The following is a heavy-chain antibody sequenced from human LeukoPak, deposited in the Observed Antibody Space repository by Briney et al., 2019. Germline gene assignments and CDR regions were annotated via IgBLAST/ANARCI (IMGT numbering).Heavy chain of an antibody. D-gene: IGHD5-24*01. J-gene: IGHJ5*02. CDR1: GFTFSSYW. CDR2: IKTDGSQI. Sequence: PGGSLRLSCVASGFTFSSYWMTWVRQAPGKGLEWVANIKTDGSQIYYVDSVKGRLTISRDNAKNSLYLQMNSLRAEDTAVYYCARDNSVRDEAWWFNPWGQGTLVTVSS. CDR3: ARDNSVRDEAWWFNP. V-gene: IGHV3-7*03.